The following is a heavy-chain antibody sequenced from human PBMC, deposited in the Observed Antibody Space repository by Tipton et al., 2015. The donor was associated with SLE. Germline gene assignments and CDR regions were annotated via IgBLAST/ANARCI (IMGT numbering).Heavy chain of an antibody. V-gene: IGHV4-31*03. J-gene: IGHJ6*03. CDR3: ARLQGNYYYFMDV. CDR2: IDYNGNT. CDR1: GGSMSSTAVYY. D-gene: IGHD6-13*01. Sequence: LRLSCSVSGGSMSSTAVYYWGWVRQHTAKGLEWIGHIDYNGNTYYSPSLKSRLSLSRDTSENQFSLRLNSVTAADTAVYFCARLQGNYYYFMDVWGVGITVTVSS.